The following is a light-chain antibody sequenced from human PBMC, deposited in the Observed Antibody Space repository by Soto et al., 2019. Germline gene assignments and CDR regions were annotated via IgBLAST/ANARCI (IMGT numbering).Light chain of an antibody. Sequence: QSVLTQPASVSGSPGQSITISCTGTSSDVGSYNLVSWYQQHPGKAPKLMIYEVSKRPSGVSNRFSGSESGNTASLTISGLQAEDEADYYCCPYAGSSTLVFGGGTKLTVL. J-gene: IGLJ3*02. CDR1: SSDVGSYNL. CDR2: EVS. CDR3: CPYAGSSTLV. V-gene: IGLV2-23*02.